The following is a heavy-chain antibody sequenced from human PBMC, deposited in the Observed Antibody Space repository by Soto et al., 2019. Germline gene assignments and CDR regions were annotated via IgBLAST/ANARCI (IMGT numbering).Heavy chain of an antibody. J-gene: IGHJ4*02. D-gene: IGHD6-13*01. CDR1: GFDFGDYY. Sequence: LRLSCTASGFDFGDYYMSWIRQAPGKGLEWVSYIDSDDGTTYYTDSVKGRFTISRDNARNSLYLQMNSLRVEDTALYYCVRPYYSSSWFPFDRWGQGTLVTVSS. CDR3: VRPYYSSSWFPFDR. CDR2: IDSDDGTT. V-gene: IGHV3-11*01.